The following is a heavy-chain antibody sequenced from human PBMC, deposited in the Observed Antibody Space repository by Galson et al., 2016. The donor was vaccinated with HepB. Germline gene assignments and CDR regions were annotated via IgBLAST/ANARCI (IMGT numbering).Heavy chain of an antibody. CDR3: AKDMGTYRPYYFDC. CDR1: GFTFSSYS. D-gene: IGHD3-16*02. Sequence: SLRLSCAASGFTFSSYSMNWVRQAPGKGLEWVSGISASGGSTHYADSVKGRFAISRDKSKNTLYLQMNSLRAEDTATYYCAKDMGTYRPYYFDCWGQGTLVTVSS. CDR2: ISASGGST. V-gene: IGHV3-23*01. J-gene: IGHJ4*02.